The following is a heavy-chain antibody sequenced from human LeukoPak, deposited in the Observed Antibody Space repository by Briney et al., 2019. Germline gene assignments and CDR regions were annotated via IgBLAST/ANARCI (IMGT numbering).Heavy chain of an antibody. CDR2: IYYSGST. CDR3: TRETLLMTTLVFDY. D-gene: IGHD4-23*01. V-gene: IGHV4-59*01. J-gene: IGHJ4*02. CDR1: GGSISSYY. Sequence: SETLSLTCTVSGGSISSYYWSWIRQPPGKGLEWIGYIYYSGSTNYNPSLKSRVTISVDTSKNQFSLKLSSVTAADTAVYYCTRETLLMTTLVFDYWGQGTLVTVSS.